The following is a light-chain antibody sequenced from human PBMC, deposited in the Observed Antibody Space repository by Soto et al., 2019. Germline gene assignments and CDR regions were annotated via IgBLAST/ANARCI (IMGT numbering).Light chain of an antibody. CDR2: NAS. V-gene: IGKV3-11*01. CDR3: QQRSNWPT. J-gene: IGKJ2*01. Sequence: EIVWTQSPATLSFSPGERATPSARASQSVSTYLAWYQQKPGKAPSRLIYNASTRATGIPARFSGSGSGTDFTLTISSLEPEDFAVYYCQQRSNWPTFGQGTKLEI. CDR1: QSVSTY.